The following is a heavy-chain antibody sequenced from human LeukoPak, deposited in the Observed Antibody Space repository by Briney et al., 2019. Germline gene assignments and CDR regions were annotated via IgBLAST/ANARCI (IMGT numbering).Heavy chain of an antibody. V-gene: IGHV1-24*01. CDR3: ATAGYSGSFN. Sequence: ASVKVSCKASGYTFTSYYMHWVRQAPGKGLEWMGGFDPEDGETIYAQKFQGRVTMTEDTSTDTAYMELSSLRSEDTAVYYCATAGYSGSFNWGQGTLVTVSS. J-gene: IGHJ4*02. CDR2: FDPEDGET. D-gene: IGHD1-26*01. CDR1: GYTFTSYY.